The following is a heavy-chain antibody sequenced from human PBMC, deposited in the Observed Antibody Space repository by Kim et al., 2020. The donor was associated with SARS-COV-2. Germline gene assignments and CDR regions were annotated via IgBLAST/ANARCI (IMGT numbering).Heavy chain of an antibody. Sequence: GGSLRLSCAASGFTFSSYAMSWFRQAPGKGLEWVSTSSGSGGTTYYADSVKGRFTISRDNSKNTLYLQMNSLRAEDTAVYYCAAYSSGWYVNYWGQGTL. V-gene: IGHV3-23*01. CDR3: AAYSSGWYVNY. CDR1: GFTFSSYA. D-gene: IGHD6-19*01. J-gene: IGHJ4*02. CDR2: SSGSGGTT.